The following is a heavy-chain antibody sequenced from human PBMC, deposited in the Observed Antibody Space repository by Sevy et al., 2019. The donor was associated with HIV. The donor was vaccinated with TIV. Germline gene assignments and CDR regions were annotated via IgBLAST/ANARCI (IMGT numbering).Heavy chain of an antibody. CDR1: DGSFSGSY. V-gene: IGHV4-34*01. J-gene: IGHJ5*02. Sequence: SETLSLTCAVHDGSFSGSYWNWIRQLPGKGLEWIGEINESGITYYNPSLTSQVTISVDTSKKQFSLKLNFVTAVDSAVYFCARSPPVLVVPGAPSWFDPWGQGTLVTVSS. D-gene: IGHD2-2*01. CDR2: INESGIT. CDR3: ARSPPVLVVPGAPSWFDP.